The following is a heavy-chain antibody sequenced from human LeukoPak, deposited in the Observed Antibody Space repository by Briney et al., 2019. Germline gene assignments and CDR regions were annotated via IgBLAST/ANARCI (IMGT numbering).Heavy chain of an antibody. D-gene: IGHD3-10*01. Sequence: PGGSLRLSCAASGFTFNNYAMTWVRQAPGKGLEWVSSISASGVMTYYADSVKGRFTVSRDNSKNSLYLQMSSLTAADTAVYYCAKDYRGGWGTAFDIWGQGTMVTVSS. V-gene: IGHV3-23*01. CDR1: GFTFNNYA. CDR2: ISASGVMT. J-gene: IGHJ3*02. CDR3: AKDYRGGWGTAFDI.